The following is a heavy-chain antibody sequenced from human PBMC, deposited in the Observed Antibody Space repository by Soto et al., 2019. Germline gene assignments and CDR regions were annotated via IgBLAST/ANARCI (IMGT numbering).Heavy chain of an antibody. Sequence: EVQLLESGGGLVQPGGSLRLSCVGSGFTFISYAMNWVRQAPGKGLEWVSGISGGGDRTFDADSVKGRFTISRDNSKNTVNLKMNSLRDDDTAVYYCARKVLGSTSRPDYWYFDLWGRGTLVTVSS. J-gene: IGHJ2*01. CDR3: ARKVLGSTSRPDYWYFDL. CDR2: ISGGGDRT. D-gene: IGHD3-16*01. CDR1: GFTFISYA. V-gene: IGHV3-23*01.